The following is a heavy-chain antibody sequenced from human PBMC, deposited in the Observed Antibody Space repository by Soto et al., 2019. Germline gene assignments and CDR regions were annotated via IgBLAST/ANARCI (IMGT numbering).Heavy chain of an antibody. V-gene: IGHV4-39*07. Sequence: PSETLSLTCTVSGDSISNAAYYWGWIRQPPGKGLECIGIIYYSGNTYYSPSLKSRVTISVDTSKNQFSLKLSSVTAADTAVYYCARYYSKYGYNYFDPWGQGILVTVSS. J-gene: IGHJ5*02. D-gene: IGHD4-4*01. CDR2: IYYSGNT. CDR3: ARYYSKYGYNYFDP. CDR1: GDSISNAAYY.